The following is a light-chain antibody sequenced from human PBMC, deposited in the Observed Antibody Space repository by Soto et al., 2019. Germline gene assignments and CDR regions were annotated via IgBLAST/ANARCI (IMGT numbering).Light chain of an antibody. V-gene: IGKV1-17*03. CDR3: LQHNSYPIT. CDR2: GTS. Sequence: DIQMTQSPSSLSASVGDRVTITCRASQGINNHLVWFQQRPGKVPKRLVFGTSNLQSGVPSRFSGSGSGTEFTLTISGLQPEDFAIYYCLQHNSYPITLGQGT. CDR1: QGINNH. J-gene: IGKJ5*01.